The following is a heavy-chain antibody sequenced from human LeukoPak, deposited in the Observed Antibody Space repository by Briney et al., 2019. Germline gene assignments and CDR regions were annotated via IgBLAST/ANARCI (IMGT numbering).Heavy chain of an antibody. CDR1: GGSFSGYN. Sequence: SETLSLTCAVYGGSFSGYNWSWIRQPPGKGREWIGEINHSGSTNYNPSLKSRVTISVDTSKNQFSLKLSSVTAADTAVYYCARGRRGIGGDLIYGMDVWGKGTTVTVSS. CDR2: INHSGST. J-gene: IGHJ6*04. CDR3: ARGRRGIGGDLIYGMDV. D-gene: IGHD2-21*02. V-gene: IGHV4-34*01.